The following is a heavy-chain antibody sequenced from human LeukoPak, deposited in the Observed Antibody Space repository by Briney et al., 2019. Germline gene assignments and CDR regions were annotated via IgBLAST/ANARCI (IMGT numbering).Heavy chain of an antibody. D-gene: IGHD4-17*01. CDR3: ARDPYGDYVVFDY. CDR1: GFTFSSYA. J-gene: IGHJ4*02. V-gene: IGHV3-7*01. CDR2: IKQDGSET. Sequence: PGGSLRLSCAASGFTFSSYAMHWVRQAPGKGLDWVGNIKQDGSETYYADSLKGRFTISRDNAKSALYLQMNSLRAEDTAVYYCARDPYGDYVVFDYWGQGTLVTVSS.